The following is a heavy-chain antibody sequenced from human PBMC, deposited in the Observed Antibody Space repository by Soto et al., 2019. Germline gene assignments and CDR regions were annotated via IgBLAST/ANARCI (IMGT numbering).Heavy chain of an antibody. V-gene: IGHV5-51*01. CDR1: GYSFTNSW. J-gene: IGHJ5*02. D-gene: IGHD3-10*01. CDR3: AKTGGGDWFDP. CDR2: IYFADSDT. Sequence: GESLKISCKAAGYSFTNSWIGWVRQMPGKGLEWVGIIYFADSDTRYSPSFQGQVTISVDKSIGTSYLQWSSLKASDTAIYYCAKTGGGDWFDPWGRGTLVTVSS.